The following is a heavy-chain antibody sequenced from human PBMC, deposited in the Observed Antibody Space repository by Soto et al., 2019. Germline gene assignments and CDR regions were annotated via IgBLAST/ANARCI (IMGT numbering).Heavy chain of an antibody. CDR3: FGVVVRLPDGGGYYYYYGMDV. J-gene: IGHJ6*02. D-gene: IGHD2-2*01. V-gene: IGHV3-30-3*01. CDR2: ISYDGSNK. CDR1: GFTFSSYA. Sequence: VQLLESGGGLVQPGGSLRLSCAASGFTFSSYAMHWVRQAPGKGLEWVAVISYDGSNKYYADSVKGRFTISRDNSKNSLYLQMNSLRAEDTAVYYCFGVVVRLPDGGGYYYYYGMDVWGQGTTVTVSS.